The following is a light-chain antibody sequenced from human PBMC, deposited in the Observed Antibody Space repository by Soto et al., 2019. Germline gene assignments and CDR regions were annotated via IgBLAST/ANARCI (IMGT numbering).Light chain of an antibody. V-gene: IGKV4-1*01. CDR1: QSILYSSNNKNY. CDR2: WAS. CDR3: QQYYNTPF. J-gene: IGKJ5*01. Sequence: DIVMTQSPDSLAVSLGERATINCKSSQSILYSSNNKNYLAWYQQKPGQPPKLLIYWASTRESGVPDRFSGSGSGTDFTLTISSLQAEDVAVYYCQQYYNTPFFCQGTRLEIK.